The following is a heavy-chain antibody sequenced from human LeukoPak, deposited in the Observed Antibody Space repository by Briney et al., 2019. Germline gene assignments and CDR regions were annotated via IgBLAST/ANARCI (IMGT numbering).Heavy chain of an antibody. D-gene: IGHD5-24*01. CDR2: ISSSSSYI. V-gene: IGHV3-21*04. J-gene: IGHJ4*02. CDR3: AKDIGTGEMATAYYFDY. Sequence: GGSLRLSCAASGFTFSTYSIIWVRQAPGKGLEWVSSISSSSSYIYYADSVKGRFTISRDNAKNSLYLQMNSLRAEDMALYYCAKDIGTGEMATAYYFDYWGQGTLVTVSS. CDR1: GFTFSTYS.